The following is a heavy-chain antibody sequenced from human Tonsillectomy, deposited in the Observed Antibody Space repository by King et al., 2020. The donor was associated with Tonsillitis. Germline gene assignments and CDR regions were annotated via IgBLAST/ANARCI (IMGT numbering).Heavy chain of an antibody. J-gene: IGHJ4*02. Sequence: DVQLVESGGVVVQPGGSLRLSCAASGFTFDDYAMHWVRQAPGRGLEWVSLISWDGGSTYYADSVKGRFTISRDNSKNSLYLQMNSLRAEDTALYYCVVSGEGYSYGYGAFDYWGQGTLVTVSS. D-gene: IGHD5-18*01. V-gene: IGHV3-43D*03. CDR3: VVSGEGYSYGYGAFDY. CDR2: ISWDGGST. CDR1: GFTFDDYA.